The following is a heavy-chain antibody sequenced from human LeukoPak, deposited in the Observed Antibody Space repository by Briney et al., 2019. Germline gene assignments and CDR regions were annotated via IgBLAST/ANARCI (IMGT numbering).Heavy chain of an antibody. CDR1: GYTFTSYD. J-gene: IGHJ3*02. Sequence: RASVKVSCKASGYTFTSYDINWVRQATGQGLEWMGWMNPNSGNTGYAQKFQGRVTMTRDTSTSTVYMELSSLRSEDTAVYYCARSGWAYCGGDCSWAFDIWGQGTMVTVSS. D-gene: IGHD2-21*02. CDR2: MNPNSGNT. CDR3: ARSGWAYCGGDCSWAFDI. V-gene: IGHV1-8*02.